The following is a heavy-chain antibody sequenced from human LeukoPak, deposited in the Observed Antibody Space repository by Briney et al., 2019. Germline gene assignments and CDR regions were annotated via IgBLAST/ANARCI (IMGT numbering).Heavy chain of an antibody. CDR1: DGSISNGGYY. D-gene: IGHD5-24*01. Sequence: SETLTLTCTVSDGSISNGGYYWSWIRQHPGKGLEWIGCISYTRSTYYNPSLKSRVSISVDTSKNHFSLKLSSVTAADTAVYFCASDVGAYGYNLRNWFDPWGQGILVTVSS. CDR3: ASDVGAYGYNLRNWFDP. J-gene: IGHJ5*02. CDR2: ISYTRST. V-gene: IGHV4-31*03.